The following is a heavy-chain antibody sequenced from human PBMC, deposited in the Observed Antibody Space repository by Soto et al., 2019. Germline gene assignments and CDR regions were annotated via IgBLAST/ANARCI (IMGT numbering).Heavy chain of an antibody. V-gene: IGHV5-10-1*01. Sequence: GESLKISCQGSGYTFSNNWISWVRQKPGKGLEWMGKIDPSGSYTDYSPSFQGHVSLSVDKSVSTAYLQWSSLKASDRAIHYCARNMITFGGITTSSEGYSGMDVWGPVTAVTFSS. D-gene: IGHD3-16*01. J-gene: IGHJ6*02. CDR1: GYTFSNNW. CDR3: ARNMITFGGITTSSEGYSGMDV. CDR2: IDPSGSYT.